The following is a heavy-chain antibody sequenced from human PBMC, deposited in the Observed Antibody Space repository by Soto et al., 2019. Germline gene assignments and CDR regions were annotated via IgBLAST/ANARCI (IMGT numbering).Heavy chain of an antibody. CDR3: AKDRGGYCSGGSCLGFDY. CDR2: ISGSGGST. CDR1: GFTFSSYA. Sequence: PAGSLTLSCAVSGFTFSSYAMSWVRQAPGKGLEWVSAISGSGGSTYYADSVKGRFTISRDNSKNTLYLQMNSLRAEDTAVYYCAKDRGGYCSGGSCLGFDYWGQGTLVTVSS. J-gene: IGHJ4*02. V-gene: IGHV3-23*01. D-gene: IGHD2-15*01.